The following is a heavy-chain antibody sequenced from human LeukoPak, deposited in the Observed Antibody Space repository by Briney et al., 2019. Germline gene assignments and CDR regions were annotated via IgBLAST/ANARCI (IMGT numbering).Heavy chain of an antibody. J-gene: IGHJ4*01. CDR2: ISPDGSSE. V-gene: IGHV3-30*04. Sequence: GGSLRLSCAASGFTFNIYSMHWVRQAPGKGLEWVAVISPDGSSENYADSVKGRFTISRDNSKNTIYLEMSSLRPEDMALYYCVRASGRDFPASRYIDSWGQGTLVTVSS. D-gene: IGHD5-24*01. CDR3: VRASGRDFPASRYIDS. CDR1: GFTFNIYS.